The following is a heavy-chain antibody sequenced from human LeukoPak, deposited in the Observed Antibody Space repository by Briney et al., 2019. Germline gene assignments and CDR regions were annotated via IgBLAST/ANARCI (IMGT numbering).Heavy chain of an antibody. J-gene: IGHJ3*02. CDR3: ARDKSYFGPDI. Sequence: GGSLRLSCAASGFTFSSYSMNWVRQAPGKGLEWVSSISSSSSYIYYADSVKGRFTISRDNSKNTLYLQMNSLRAEDTAVYYCARDKSYFGPDIWGQGAMVTVSS. CDR2: ISSSSSYI. CDR1: GFTFSSYS. D-gene: IGHD3-9*01. V-gene: IGHV3-21*01.